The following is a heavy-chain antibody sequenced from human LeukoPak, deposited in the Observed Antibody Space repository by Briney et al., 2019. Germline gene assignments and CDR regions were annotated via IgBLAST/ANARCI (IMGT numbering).Heavy chain of an antibody. CDR1: GFTFSSYG. Sequence: GGSLRLSCAASGFTFSSYGMHWVRQAPGKGLEWVAFIRYDGSNKYYADSVKGRFTISRDNSKNTLYLQMNSLRAEDTAVYYCAKVNYYDSSGYYPNSHIDYWGQGTLVTVSS. V-gene: IGHV3-30*02. CDR3: AKVNYYDSSGYYPNSHIDY. J-gene: IGHJ4*02. D-gene: IGHD3-22*01. CDR2: IRYDGSNK.